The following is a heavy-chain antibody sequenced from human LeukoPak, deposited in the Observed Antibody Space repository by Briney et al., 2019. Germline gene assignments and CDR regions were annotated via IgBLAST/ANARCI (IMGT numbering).Heavy chain of an antibody. V-gene: IGHV3-33*06. CDR3: AKDAQRGFDYSNSLEY. D-gene: IGHD4-11*01. J-gene: IGHJ4*02. CDR2: IWSDGTEK. CDR1: EFTYSHYG. Sequence: PGRSLRLSCTASEFTYSHYGMHWVRQAPGKGLEWVAVIWSDGTEKYYADAVKGRFTISRDNSRNTLYLQMNSLRGEDTAVYYCAKDAQRGFDYSNSLEYWGQGTLVTVSS.